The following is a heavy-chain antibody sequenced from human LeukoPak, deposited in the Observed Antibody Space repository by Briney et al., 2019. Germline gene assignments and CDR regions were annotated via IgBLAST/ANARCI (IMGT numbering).Heavy chain of an antibody. J-gene: IGHJ6*03. CDR2: MNPNSGNT. Sequence: ASVKVSCKASGYTLTSYDINWVRQATGQGLEWMGWMNPNSGNTGYAQKFQGRVTMTRNTSISTAYMELSSLRSEDTAVYYCARKAARYYYYYYMDVWGKGTTVTVSS. CDR3: ARKAARYYYYYYMDV. D-gene: IGHD6-6*01. CDR1: GYTLTSYD. V-gene: IGHV1-8*01.